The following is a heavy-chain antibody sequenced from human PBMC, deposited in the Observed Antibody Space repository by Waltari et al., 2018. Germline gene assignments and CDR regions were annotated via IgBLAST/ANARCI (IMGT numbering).Heavy chain of an antibody. CDR3: AREVDSYGSFYFDY. Sequence: QVQLVQSGAEVKKPGASVKVSCKASGYTFTAHSMPCVRQAPGQGLEWMGWINPNSGGTNYAQKFQGRVTMTRDTSISTAYMELSRLRSDDTAVYYCAREVDSYGSFYFDYWGQGTLVTVSS. V-gene: IGHV1-2*02. CDR2: INPNSGGT. J-gene: IGHJ4*02. CDR1: GYTFTAHS. D-gene: IGHD5-18*01.